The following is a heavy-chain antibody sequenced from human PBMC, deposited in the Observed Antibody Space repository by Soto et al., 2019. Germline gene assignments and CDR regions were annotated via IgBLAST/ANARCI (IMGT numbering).Heavy chain of an antibody. Sequence: GGSLRLSCAASRFTFSTYAMSWVRQAPGKGLEWVSAISGSGGSTYYADSVKGRFTISRDNSKNTLYLQMNSLRADDTAEYYCAKGDSSGRYWYFDLWGRGTLVTVSS. CDR1: RFTFSTYA. D-gene: IGHD5-18*01. J-gene: IGHJ2*01. V-gene: IGHV3-23*01. CDR3: AKGDSSGRYWYFDL. CDR2: ISGSGGST.